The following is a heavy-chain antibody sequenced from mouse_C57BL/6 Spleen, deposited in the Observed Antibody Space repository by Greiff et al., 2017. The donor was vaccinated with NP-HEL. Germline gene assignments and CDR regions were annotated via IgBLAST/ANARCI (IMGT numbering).Heavy chain of an antibody. CDR3: ARKEDSSGPYAMDY. CDR2: INPGSGGT. Sequence: VQVVESGAELVRPGTSVKVSCKASGYAFTNYLIEWVKQRPGQGLEWIGVINPGSGGTNYNEKFKGKATLTADKSSSTAYMQLSSLTSEDSAVYFCARKEDSSGPYAMDYWGQGTSVTVSS. D-gene: IGHD3-2*02. CDR1: GYAFTNYL. V-gene: IGHV1-54*01. J-gene: IGHJ4*01.